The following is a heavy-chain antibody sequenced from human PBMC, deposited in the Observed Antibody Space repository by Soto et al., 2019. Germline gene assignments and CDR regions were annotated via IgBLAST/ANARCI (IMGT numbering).Heavy chain of an antibody. V-gene: IGHV4-59*01. Sequence: SETLSLTCTVSGGSISSYYWSWIRQPPGKGLERIGSIYYSGSTYYNPSLKSRVTISVDTSKNQFSLKLNSVTAADTAVYYCARDLWGYCGTDCYPLDVWGQGTTVTVSS. CDR1: GGSISSYY. J-gene: IGHJ6*02. D-gene: IGHD2-21*02. CDR2: IYYSGST. CDR3: ARDLWGYCGTDCYPLDV.